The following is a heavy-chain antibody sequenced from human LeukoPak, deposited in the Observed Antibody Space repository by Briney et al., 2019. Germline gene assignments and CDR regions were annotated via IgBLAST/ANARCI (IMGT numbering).Heavy chain of an antibody. CDR1: GYTFTCYY. V-gene: IGHV1-2*02. J-gene: IGHJ4*02. CDR3: ARDRWGSSWFFDY. CDR2: INPNSGGT. D-gene: IGHD6-13*01. Sequence: GASVKVSCKASGYTFTCYYMHWVRQAPGQGLEWMGWINPNSGGTNYAQKFQGRVTMTRDTSISTAYMELSRLRSDDTAVYYCARDRWGSSWFFDYWGQGTLVTVSS.